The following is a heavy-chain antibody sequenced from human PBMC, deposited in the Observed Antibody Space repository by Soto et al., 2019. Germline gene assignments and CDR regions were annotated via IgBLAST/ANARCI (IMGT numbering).Heavy chain of an antibody. Sequence: GGSLRLSCAASNFSFTYAWMSWVRQAPGKGLEWVGRIKATAYGATTDYAAPVKGRFTISRDDSKNTLYLQMSSLRTEDTATYYCTTDDTSGYFFHYWGQGALVTVSS. CDR2: IKATAYGATT. V-gene: IGHV3-15*01. J-gene: IGHJ4*02. CDR3: TTDDTSGYFFHY. CDR1: NFSFTYAW. D-gene: IGHD3-22*01.